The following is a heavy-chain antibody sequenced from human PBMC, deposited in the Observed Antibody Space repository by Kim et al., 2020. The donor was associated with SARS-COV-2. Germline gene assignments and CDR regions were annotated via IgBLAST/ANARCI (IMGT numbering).Heavy chain of an antibody. D-gene: IGHD3-10*01. V-gene: IGHV3-7*05. Sequence: GGSLRLSCAASRFTFRSYWMSWVRQAPGKGLEWVASIKQDGSEKYYVDSVKGRFTISRDNAKNSLFLQMNSLRAEDTAVYYCARNLSPKVLWFGESRMTYYFDYWGQGTLVTVSS. CDR2: IKQDGSEK. J-gene: IGHJ4*02. CDR3: ARNLSPKVLWFGESRMTYYFDY. CDR1: RFTFRSYW.